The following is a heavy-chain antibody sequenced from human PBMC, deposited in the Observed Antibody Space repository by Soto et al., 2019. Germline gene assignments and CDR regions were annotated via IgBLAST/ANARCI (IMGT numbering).Heavy chain of an antibody. J-gene: IGHJ4*02. CDR1: GGSFSGYY. V-gene: IGHV4-34*01. CDR2: INHSGST. Sequence: QVQLQQWGAGLLKPSETLSLTCAVYGGSFSGYYWSWIRQPPGKGLEWIGEINHSGSTNYNPSLKSRVTISVETSKNQFSLKLSSVTAADTAVYYCARRGTYYDFWSGYSYFDYWGQGTLVTVSS. D-gene: IGHD3-3*01. CDR3: ARRGTYYDFWSGYSYFDY.